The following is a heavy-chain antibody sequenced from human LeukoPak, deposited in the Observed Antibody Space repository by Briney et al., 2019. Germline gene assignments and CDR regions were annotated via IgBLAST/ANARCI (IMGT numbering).Heavy chain of an antibody. CDR3: AREGTVSRVFDY. J-gene: IGHJ4*02. CDR2: IYSGGNT. D-gene: IGHD1-14*01. CDR1: GFTVSSNY. V-gene: IGHV3-66*01. Sequence: GGSLRLSCAASGFTVSSNYMNWVRQAPGKGLEWVAVIYSGGNTYYADSVKGRFTISRDNSKNTLDLQMNSLRAEDTAVYYCAREGTVSRVFDYWGQGTLVTVSS.